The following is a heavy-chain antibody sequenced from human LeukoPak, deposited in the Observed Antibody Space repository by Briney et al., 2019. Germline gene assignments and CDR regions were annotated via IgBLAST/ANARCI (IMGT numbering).Heavy chain of an antibody. CDR1: GFTFSSYA. D-gene: IGHD3-3*01. CDR2: ISGSGGST. Sequence: GGSLRLSCAASGFTFSSYAMSWVRQAPGKGLEWVSAISGSGGSTYYADSVKGRFTISRANSKNTLYLQMNSLRAEDTALYYCAKKFVGDDFWSCEGLVWGTADDAFDIWGQGTMVTVSS. V-gene: IGHV3-23*01. J-gene: IGHJ3*02. CDR3: AKKFVGDDFWSCEGLVWGTADDAFDI.